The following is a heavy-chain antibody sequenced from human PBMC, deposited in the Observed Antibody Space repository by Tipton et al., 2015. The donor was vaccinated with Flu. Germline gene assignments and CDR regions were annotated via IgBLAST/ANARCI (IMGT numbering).Heavy chain of an antibody. CDR1: GDSISSDFY. D-gene: IGHD4-11*01. J-gene: IGHJ5*02. CDR2: VSRSGST. CDR3: ARRDYSNYVSDPKSWFDP. V-gene: IGHV4-38-2*01. Sequence: TLSLTCAVSGDSISSDFYWAWIRQFPGKGPEWIGTVSRSGSTIYNPSLSSRVTISIDRSKNQFSLNLKSVTAADMAVYYCARRDYSNYVSDPKSWFDPWGQGTLVAVSS.